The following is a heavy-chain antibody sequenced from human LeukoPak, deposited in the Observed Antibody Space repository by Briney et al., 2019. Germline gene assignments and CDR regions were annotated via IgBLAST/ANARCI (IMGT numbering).Heavy chain of an antibody. Sequence: SETLSLTCAVSGYSISSGYYWGWIRPPPGKGLEWIGSIYHSGSTYYNPSIKRRVTISVDTSKNQFSQKLSSVTAADTAVYYCARGIMITFGGETYFDYWGQGTLVTVSS. J-gene: IGHJ4*02. CDR3: ARGIMITFGGETYFDY. D-gene: IGHD3-16*01. CDR1: GYSISSGYY. CDR2: IYHSGST. V-gene: IGHV4-38-2*01.